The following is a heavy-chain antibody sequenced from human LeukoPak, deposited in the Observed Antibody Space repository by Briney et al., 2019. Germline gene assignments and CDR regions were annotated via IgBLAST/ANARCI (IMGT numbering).Heavy chain of an antibody. J-gene: IGHJ4*02. CDR1: GGSIDSYY. CDR2: IYYTGST. Sequence: PSETLSLTCTVSGGSIDSYYWSGIRQPPGKGLEGMGYIYYTGSTEYHPSLKSRVTISLDTSKNQFSLKLTSVTAADTAVYYCARVYQSAEYYFDYWGQGNLVSVSS. D-gene: IGHD2-2*01. CDR3: ARVYQSAEYYFDY. V-gene: IGHV4-59*01.